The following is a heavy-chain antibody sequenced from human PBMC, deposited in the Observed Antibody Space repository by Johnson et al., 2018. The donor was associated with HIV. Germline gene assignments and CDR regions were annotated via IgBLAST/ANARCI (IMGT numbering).Heavy chain of an antibody. V-gene: IGHV3-66*01. CDR1: GFTFSSYA. CDR3: ARFGEMATIRAFDI. J-gene: IGHJ3*02. D-gene: IGHD5-24*01. Sequence: VQLVESGGGLVQPGGSLRLSCAASGFTFSSYAMSWVRQAPGKGLEWVSVIYSGGSTYYADSVKGRFPISRDNSKNTLYLQMNSLRAEDTAVYYCARFGEMATIRAFDIWGQGTMVTVSS. CDR2: IYSGGST.